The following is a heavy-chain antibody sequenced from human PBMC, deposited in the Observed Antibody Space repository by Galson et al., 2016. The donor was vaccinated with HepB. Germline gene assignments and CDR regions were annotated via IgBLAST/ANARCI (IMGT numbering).Heavy chain of an antibody. CDR2: TYYRSKWNN. CDR3: AREFAPYDILTGYLNHGLDV. Sequence: CAISGDSVSSNSGAWHWIRQSPSRGLEWLGRTYYRSKWNNDYAVSVKGRITINSDTSKNQFSLHLNSVTPEATAVYYCAREFAPYDILTGYLNHGLDVWGQGTTVTVSS. CDR1: GDSVSSNSGA. V-gene: IGHV6-1*01. D-gene: IGHD3-9*01. J-gene: IGHJ6*02.